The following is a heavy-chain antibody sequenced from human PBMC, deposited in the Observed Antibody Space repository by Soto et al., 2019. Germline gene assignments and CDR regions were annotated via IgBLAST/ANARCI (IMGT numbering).Heavy chain of an antibody. D-gene: IGHD2-15*01. J-gene: IGHJ5*02. CDR2: IYYSGST. Sequence: PSETLSLTCTVSGGSISSYYWSWIRQPPGKGLEWIGYIYYSGSTNYNPSLKSRVTISVDTSKNQFSLKLSSVTAADTAVYYCARLSPLYCSGGSCYFGYWFDPWGQGTLVTVSS. CDR1: GGSISSYY. V-gene: IGHV4-59*01. CDR3: ARLSPLYCSGGSCYFGYWFDP.